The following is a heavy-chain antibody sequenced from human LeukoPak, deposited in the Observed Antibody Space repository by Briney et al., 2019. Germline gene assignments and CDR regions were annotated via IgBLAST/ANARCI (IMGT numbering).Heavy chain of an antibody. J-gene: IGHJ3*02. Sequence: GASVKVSCKASGYTFTGYYMHWVRQAPGQGLEWMGWINPNSGGTNYAQKFQGRVTMTRDTSISTAYMELSRLRSDDTAVYYCARRVYCSSTSCYDAFDIWGQGTMVTVSS. V-gene: IGHV1-2*02. CDR1: GYTFTGYY. CDR2: INPNSGGT. D-gene: IGHD2-2*01. CDR3: ARRVYCSSTSCYDAFDI.